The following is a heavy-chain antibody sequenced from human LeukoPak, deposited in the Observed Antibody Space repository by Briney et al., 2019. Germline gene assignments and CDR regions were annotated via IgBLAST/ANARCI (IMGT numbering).Heavy chain of an antibody. CDR1: GFTFSSYG. V-gene: IGHV3-33*01. D-gene: IGHD3-22*01. Sequence: PGGSLRLSCAASGFTFSSYGMHWVRQAPGKGLEWVAVIWYGGSNKYYADSVKGRFTISRDNSKNTLYLQMNSLRAEDTAVYYCAREVYDSSGCLDYWGQGTLVTVSS. CDR2: IWYGGSNK. J-gene: IGHJ4*02. CDR3: AREVYDSSGCLDY.